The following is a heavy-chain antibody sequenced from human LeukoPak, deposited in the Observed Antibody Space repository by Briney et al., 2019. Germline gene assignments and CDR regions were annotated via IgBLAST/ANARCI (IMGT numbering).Heavy chain of an antibody. Sequence: GGSLSLSCAASGFTFSTYKLNWVRQAPGKGLEWVSSISGSGTYMYYADSLKGRFTISRDNAKNSLYLRMNSLRAEDTAVYYCARGLDITGTNFDAFDIWGQGTMVTVSS. CDR2: ISGSGTYM. CDR3: ARGLDITGTNFDAFDI. CDR1: GFTFSTYK. V-gene: IGHV3-21*01. J-gene: IGHJ3*02. D-gene: IGHD1-20*01.